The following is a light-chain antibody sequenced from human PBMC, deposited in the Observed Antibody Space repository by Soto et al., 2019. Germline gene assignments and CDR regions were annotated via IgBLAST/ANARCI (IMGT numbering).Light chain of an antibody. CDR2: DVS. J-gene: IGLJ1*01. CDR1: SSDVGGYNY. V-gene: IGLV2-11*01. CDR3: CSYAGSHSYV. Sequence: QSVLTQPRSVSGSPGQSVTISCTGTSSDVGGYNYVSWYQQYPGKAPKLMIYDVSERPSGVPDRFSGSKSGNTASLTISGLQAEDEADYYCCSYAGSHSYVFGAGTKLTVL.